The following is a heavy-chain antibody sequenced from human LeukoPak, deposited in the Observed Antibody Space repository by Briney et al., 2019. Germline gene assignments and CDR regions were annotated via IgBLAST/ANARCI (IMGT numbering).Heavy chain of an antibody. J-gene: IGHJ4*02. CDR2: IYYSGST. V-gene: IGHV4-39*01. D-gene: IGHD1-26*01. CDR3: ARNSGSYPTTPFDY. Sequence: SETLSLTCTVSGGSISSSSYCWGWIRQPPGKGLEWIGSIYYSGSTYYNPSLKSRVTISVDTSKNQFSLKLSPVTAADTAVYYCARNSGSYPTTPFDYWGQGTLVTVSS. CDR1: GGSISSSSYC.